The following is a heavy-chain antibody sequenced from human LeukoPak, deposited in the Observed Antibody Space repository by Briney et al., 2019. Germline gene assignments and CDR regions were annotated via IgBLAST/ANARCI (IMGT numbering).Heavy chain of an antibody. J-gene: IGHJ3*02. CDR1: GGSFRGYY. CDR2: INHSGST. CDR3: ASFSWYHGAFDI. Sequence: PSETLSLTCAVYGGSFRGYYWSWIRQPPGKGLEWIGEINHSGSTNYNPSLKSRVTISVDTSKNQFSLKLSSVAAADTAVYYCASFSWYHGAFDIWGQGTMVTVSP. D-gene: IGHD6-13*01. V-gene: IGHV4-34*01.